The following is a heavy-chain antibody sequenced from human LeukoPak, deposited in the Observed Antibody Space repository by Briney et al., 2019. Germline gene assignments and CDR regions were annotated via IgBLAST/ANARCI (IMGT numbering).Heavy chain of an antibody. J-gene: IGHJ4*02. CDR3: ARMNPYADYDYLDY. D-gene: IGHD4-17*01. Sequence: SEALSLTCTVSGHSITSGYYWGWIRQPPGKALEWIGSMSYSGTTNYNPSLKSRVSISLDMSKNQFSLKLSSVTAADTAVYYCARMNPYADYDYLDYWGQGTLVTVSS. CDR1: GHSITSGYY. V-gene: IGHV4-38-2*02. CDR2: MSYSGTT.